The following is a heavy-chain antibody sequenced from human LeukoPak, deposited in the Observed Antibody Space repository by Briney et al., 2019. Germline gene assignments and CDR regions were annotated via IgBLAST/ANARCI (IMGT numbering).Heavy chain of an antibody. CDR1: GFTFDDYA. Sequence: GGSLRLSCAASGFTFDDYAMHWVRQAPGKGLEWVSGISWNSGSIGYADSVKGRFTISRDNAKNSLYLQMNSLRAEDTALYYCAKDISAATNSVNAFDIWGQGTMVTVSS. V-gene: IGHV3-9*01. CDR3: AKDISAATNSVNAFDI. J-gene: IGHJ3*02. D-gene: IGHD2-15*01. CDR2: ISWNSGSI.